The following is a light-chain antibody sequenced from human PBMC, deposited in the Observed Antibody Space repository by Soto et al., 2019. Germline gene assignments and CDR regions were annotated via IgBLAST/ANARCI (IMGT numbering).Light chain of an antibody. CDR3: SSYTSSNTYA. J-gene: IGLJ1*01. V-gene: IGLV2-14*01. CDR1: SSDVGGYNY. CDR2: EVT. Sequence: QSALTQPASVSGSPGQSITISCTGTSSDVGGYNYVSWYQQNPGKAPKLMIYEVTNRPSGVSNRFSGSKPGNTASLTISGLQAEDEADYYCSSYTSSNTYAFGSGTKVTVL.